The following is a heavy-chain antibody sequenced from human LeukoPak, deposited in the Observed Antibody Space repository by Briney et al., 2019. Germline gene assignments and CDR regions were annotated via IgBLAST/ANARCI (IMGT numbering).Heavy chain of an antibody. CDR2: ISAYNGNT. Sequence: ASVKVSCKTSGYTFTNYGISWVRQAPGQGLEWMGWISAYNGNTNYAQKLQGRVTMTTDTSTSTAYMELRSLRSDDTAVYYCARDSYVVATLRHFDYWGQGTLVTVSS. CDR3: ARDSYVVATLRHFDY. CDR1: GYTFTNYG. J-gene: IGHJ4*02. D-gene: IGHD5-12*01. V-gene: IGHV1-18*01.